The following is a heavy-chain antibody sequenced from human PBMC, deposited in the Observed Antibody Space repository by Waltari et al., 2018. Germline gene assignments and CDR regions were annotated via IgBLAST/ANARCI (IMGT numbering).Heavy chain of an antibody. Sequence: QVQLVQSGAEVKKPGSSVKVSCKASGGTFSSYAISWVRQAPGQGLEWMGGISPILGIANDAQKFQGRVTITADESTSTAYMELSSLRSEDTAVYYCASGEGYCSGGSCYPYYFDYWGQGTLVTVSS. CDR2: ISPILGIA. J-gene: IGHJ4*02. CDR3: ASGEGYCSGGSCYPYYFDY. V-gene: IGHV1-69*04. CDR1: GGTFSSYA. D-gene: IGHD2-15*01.